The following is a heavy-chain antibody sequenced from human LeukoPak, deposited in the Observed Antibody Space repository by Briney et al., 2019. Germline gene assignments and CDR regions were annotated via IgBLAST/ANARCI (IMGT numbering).Heavy chain of an antibody. D-gene: IGHD2-2*02. CDR3: ARDAPQYCSSTSCYRVLFDY. Sequence: SVKVSCKASGGTFSSYAISWVRQAPGQGLEWMGVIIPIFGTANYAQKFQGRVTITADESTSTAYMELSSLRSEDTAVYYCARDAPQYCSSTSCYRVLFDYWGQGTLVTVSS. V-gene: IGHV1-69*13. CDR1: GGTFSSYA. J-gene: IGHJ4*02. CDR2: IIPIFGTA.